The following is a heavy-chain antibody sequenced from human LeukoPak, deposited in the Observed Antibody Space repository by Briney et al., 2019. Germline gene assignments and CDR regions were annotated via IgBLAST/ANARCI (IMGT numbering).Heavy chain of an antibody. D-gene: IGHD6-13*01. V-gene: IGHV1-8*03. CDR1: GYTFTTDD. CDR3: ARGPSGSWSSRVRYMDV. J-gene: IGHJ6*03. CDR2: INPNSDNT. Sequence: ASVKVSCKASGYTFTTDDINWVRQATGQGLEWMGWINPNSDNTGYPQKFQGRVTITWNTSISTTYMELSSLRSEDTAVYYCARGPSGSWSSRVRYMDVWGKGTTVTVSS.